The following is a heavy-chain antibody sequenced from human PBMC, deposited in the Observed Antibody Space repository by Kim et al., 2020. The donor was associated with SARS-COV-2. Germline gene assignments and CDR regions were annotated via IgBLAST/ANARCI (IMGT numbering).Heavy chain of an antibody. V-gene: IGHV4-59*13. Sequence: SETLSLTCTVSGGSISSYYWSWIRQPPGKGLEWIGYIYYSGSTNYNPSLKSRVTISVDTSKNQFSLKLSSVTAADTAVYYCARDRGSGSYPYYYYGMDVWGQGTTVTVSS. J-gene: IGHJ6*02. CDR1: GGSISSYY. D-gene: IGHD3-10*01. CDR2: IYYSGST. CDR3: ARDRGSGSYPYYYYGMDV.